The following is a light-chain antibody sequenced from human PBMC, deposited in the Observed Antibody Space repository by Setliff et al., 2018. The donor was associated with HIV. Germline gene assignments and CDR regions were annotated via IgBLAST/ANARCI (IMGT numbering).Light chain of an antibody. J-gene: IGKJ5*01. CDR3: HQYDNGHT. V-gene: IGKV3-15*01. CDR1: QSISSD. CDR2: DAS. Sequence: ETVMTQSPATLSVSPGDRATLSCRSSQSISSDLAWYQQKPGQSPRLLIYDASFRATGVPARFSGSGSGTEFTLTISSLQSEDFAIYYCHQYDNGHTFGPGTRLEIK.